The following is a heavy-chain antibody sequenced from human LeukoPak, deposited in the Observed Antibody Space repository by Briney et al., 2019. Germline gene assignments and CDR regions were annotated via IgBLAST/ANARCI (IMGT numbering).Heavy chain of an antibody. D-gene: IGHD3-22*01. J-gene: IGHJ3*02. CDR3: AKDIDDSSCWDAFDI. Sequence: GSLRLSXAAAGFTFSSYAMRWVRQAPGKGLEWVSAISVSGASTYYADSVKRRFTISIDNSNNTLYLQITSLRAEDTAVYYCAKDIDDSSCWDAFDIWGQGTMVTVSS. V-gene: IGHV3-23*01. CDR1: GFTFSSYA. CDR2: ISVSGAST.